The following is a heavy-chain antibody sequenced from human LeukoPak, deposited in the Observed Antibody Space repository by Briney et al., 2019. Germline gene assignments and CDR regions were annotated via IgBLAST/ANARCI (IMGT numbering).Heavy chain of an antibody. CDR1: GGSISSGGYS. V-gene: IGHV4-30-4*07. D-gene: IGHD5-18*01. Sequence: SQTLSLTCAVSGGSISSGGYSWSWIRQPPGKGLEWIGYIYYSGSTYYNPSLKSRVTISVDTSKNQFSLKLSSVTAEDTAVYYCASDERGYSYGSDYWGQGTLVTVSS. CDR3: ASDERGYSYGSDY. CDR2: IYYSGST. J-gene: IGHJ4*02.